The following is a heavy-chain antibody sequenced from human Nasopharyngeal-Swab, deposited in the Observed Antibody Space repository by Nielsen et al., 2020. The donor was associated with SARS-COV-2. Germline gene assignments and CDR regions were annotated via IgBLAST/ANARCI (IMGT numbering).Heavy chain of an antibody. CDR1: GDKVSNINAV. Sequence: SPTLSLTCAISGDKVSNINAVWTWIRQSPSRGLEWLGRTYYRSKWYNHYAISVEGRITINSDTSKNQFSLHLNSVTPEDTAVYYCARGSSPPIFYYYMDVWGKGTMVTVSS. V-gene: IGHV6-1*01. J-gene: IGHJ6*03. CDR3: ARGSSPPIFYYYMDV. CDR2: TYYRSKWYN.